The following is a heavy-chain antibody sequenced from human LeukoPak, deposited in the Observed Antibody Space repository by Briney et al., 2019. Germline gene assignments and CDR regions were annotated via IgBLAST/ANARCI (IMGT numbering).Heavy chain of an antibody. CDR1: GYSISSGGYS. Sequence: SETLSLTCTVSGYSISSGGYSWSWIRQPPGKGLEWIGYIYHSGSTYYNPSLKSRVTISVDRSKNQFSLKLSSVTAADTAVYYCARGGGYCSGGSCYSWYFDYWGQGTLVTVSS. J-gene: IGHJ4*02. V-gene: IGHV4-30-2*01. CDR3: ARGGGYCSGGSCYSWYFDY. D-gene: IGHD2-15*01. CDR2: IYHSGST.